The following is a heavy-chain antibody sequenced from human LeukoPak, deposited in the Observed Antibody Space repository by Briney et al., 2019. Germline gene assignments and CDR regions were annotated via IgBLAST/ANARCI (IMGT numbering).Heavy chain of an antibody. Sequence: GESLKISCKGSEYSFTTHWIGWVRQMPGKGLDWMGIIFPGDSDTTYSPSFQGQVTISADKSISTAYLQWSSLKASDTAMYYCARPKKTYYYDSSGAGAGGASDIWGQGTMVTVSS. J-gene: IGHJ3*02. V-gene: IGHV5-51*01. CDR3: ARPKKTYYYDSSGAGAGGASDI. CDR2: IFPGDSDT. D-gene: IGHD3-22*01. CDR1: EYSFTTHW.